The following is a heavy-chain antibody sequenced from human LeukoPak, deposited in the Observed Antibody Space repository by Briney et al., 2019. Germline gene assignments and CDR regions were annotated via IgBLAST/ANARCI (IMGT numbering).Heavy chain of an antibody. CDR2: MYYSGST. CDR1: DVSITSSY. D-gene: IGHD4-17*01. V-gene: IGHV4-59*01. J-gene: IGHJ6*03. CDR3: ARGRSTVTTWRRKNHYYYYMDV. Sequence: SETLSLTCTVSDVSITSSYWSWIRQPPGKGLEWIGYMYYSGSTHYNPSLKSRLTISVDKAKNQFSLKVSSVTAEDTAVYYCARGRSTVTTWRRKNHYYYYMDVWGKGTTVTISS.